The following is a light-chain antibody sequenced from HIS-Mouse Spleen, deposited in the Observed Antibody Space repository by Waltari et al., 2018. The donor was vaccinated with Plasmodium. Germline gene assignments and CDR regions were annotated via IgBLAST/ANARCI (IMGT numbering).Light chain of an antibody. CDR3: SSYTSISTLV. J-gene: IGLJ2*01. CDR1: RSDVGGYNY. CDR2: DVS. V-gene: IGLV2-14*03. Sequence: QSALTQPASVSGSPGQSIPISCIGTRSDVGGYNYVSCYQQHPGKAPKLMIYDVSNRPSGFSNRYSCSKSGNTASLTISELQAEDETNYYCSSYTSISTLVFGGGTKLTVL.